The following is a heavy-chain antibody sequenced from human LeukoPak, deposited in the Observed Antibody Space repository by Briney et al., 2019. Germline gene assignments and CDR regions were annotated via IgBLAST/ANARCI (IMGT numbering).Heavy chain of an antibody. V-gene: IGHV1-8*01. CDR3: ARSYGLMIVVVIGAFDI. CDR2: MNPNSGNT. J-gene: IGHJ3*02. CDR1: GYTFTSYD. D-gene: IGHD3-22*01. Sequence: ASVKVSCKASGYTFTSYDIKWVRQATGQGLEWMGWMNPNSGNTGYAQKFQRRVTMTRNTSISTAYMELSSLRSEDTAVYYCARSYGLMIVVVIGAFDIWGQGTMVTVSS.